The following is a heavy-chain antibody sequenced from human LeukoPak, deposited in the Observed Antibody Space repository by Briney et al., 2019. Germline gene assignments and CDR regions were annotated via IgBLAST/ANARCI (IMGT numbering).Heavy chain of an antibody. CDR3: AKEGLDLDFDY. J-gene: IGHJ4*02. Sequence: GGSLRLSCAASGFTFSSYGMHWVRQAPGKGLEWVAVISYDGSNKYYADSVKGRFTISRDNSKNTLYLQMNSLRAEDTAVYYCAKEGLDLDFDYWDQGTLVTVSS. D-gene: IGHD1-7*01. CDR2: ISYDGSNK. V-gene: IGHV3-30*18. CDR1: GFTFSSYG.